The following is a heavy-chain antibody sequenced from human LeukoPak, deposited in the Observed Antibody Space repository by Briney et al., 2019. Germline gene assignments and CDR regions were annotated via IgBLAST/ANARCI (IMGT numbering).Heavy chain of an antibody. D-gene: IGHD3-10*01. CDR3: ARVYRAGSLDY. CDR1: GYSISSGYY. J-gene: IGHJ4*02. CDR2: IYHSGST. Sequence: SETLSLTCTVSGYSISSGYYWGWIRQPPGKGLEWIGSIYHSGSTYYNPSLKSRVTISVDTSKNQFSLKLSSVTAADTAVYYCARVYRAGSLDYWGQGTLVTVSS. V-gene: IGHV4-38-2*02.